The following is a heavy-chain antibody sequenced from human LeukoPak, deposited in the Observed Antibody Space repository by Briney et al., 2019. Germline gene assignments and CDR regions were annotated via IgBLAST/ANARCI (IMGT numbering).Heavy chain of an antibody. D-gene: IGHD3-22*01. CDR3: ARDLAWISSGYDYDAFDI. J-gene: IGHJ3*02. V-gene: IGHV1-18*01. CDR1: GYTFTSYG. CDR2: IRVYNGNT. Sequence: GASVKVSCKASGYTFTSYGINWVRQAPGQGREWMGWIRVYNGNTNYAQKLQGRVTMTTDTSTSTAYMELRSLRSDDTAVYYCARDLAWISSGYDYDAFDIWGQGTMVTVSS.